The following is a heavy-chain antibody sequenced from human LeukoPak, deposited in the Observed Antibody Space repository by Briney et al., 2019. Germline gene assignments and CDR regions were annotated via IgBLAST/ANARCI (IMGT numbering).Heavy chain of an antibody. D-gene: IGHD6-6*01. CDR2: IYSGGST. CDR1: GFTVSSNY. Sequence: GGSLRLSCAASGFTVSSNYMSWVRQAPGKGLEWVSVIYSGGSTYYADSVKGRFTISRDNSKNTLYLQMNSLRAEDTAVYYCAKAGSSSSSGFDYWGQGTLVTVSS. V-gene: IGHV3-53*05. CDR3: AKAGSSSSSGFDY. J-gene: IGHJ4*02.